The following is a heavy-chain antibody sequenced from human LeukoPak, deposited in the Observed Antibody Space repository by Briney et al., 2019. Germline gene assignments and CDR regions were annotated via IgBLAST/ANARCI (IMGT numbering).Heavy chain of an antibody. CDR3: ARSRWWLRSYYFDY. Sequence: GGSLRLSCAASGLTVSSNYMSWVRQAPGKGLEWVSVIYSGGSTYYADSVKGRFTISRDNSKNTLYLQMNSLRAEDTAVYYCARSRWWLRSYYFDYWGQGTLVTVSS. D-gene: IGHD5-12*01. CDR2: IYSGGST. CDR1: GLTVSSNY. J-gene: IGHJ4*02. V-gene: IGHV3-53*01.